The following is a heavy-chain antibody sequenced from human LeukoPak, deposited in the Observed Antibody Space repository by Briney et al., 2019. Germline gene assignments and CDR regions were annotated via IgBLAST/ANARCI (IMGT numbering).Heavy chain of an antibody. CDR2: ISNSGGST. CDR1: GFTFRSYA. J-gene: IGHJ4*02. V-gene: IGHV3-23*01. D-gene: IGHD3-10*01. CDR3: AKWGSGSYYKGSFDY. Sequence: GGSLRLSCAASGFTFRSYAMSWVRQAPGKGLEWVSTISNSGGSTYYADSVKGRFTISRDNSKNTLYLHMNSLRADDTAVYYCAKWGSGSYYKGSFDYWGQGTLVTVSS.